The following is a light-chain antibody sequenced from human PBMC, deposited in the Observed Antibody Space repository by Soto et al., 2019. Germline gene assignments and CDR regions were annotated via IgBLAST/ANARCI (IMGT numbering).Light chain of an antibody. CDR2: KAS. CDR3: QHLRT. V-gene: IGKV1-5*03. J-gene: IGKJ1*01. Sequence: DIQLTQSPSTLSVSVGDTVTITCRASQNIDNWLAWYQQKPGRAPTILIYKASHLESRVPSRFRGSGSGSEFTLTISRLQPDDFGTYYCQHLRTFCQGTKVEIK. CDR1: QNIDNW.